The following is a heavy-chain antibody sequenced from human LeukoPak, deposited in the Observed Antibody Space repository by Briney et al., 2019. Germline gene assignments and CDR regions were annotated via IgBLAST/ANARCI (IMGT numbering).Heavy chain of an antibody. Sequence: ASVKVSCKASVYTFTGHYMHWVRQAPGQGLEWMGWINPNSGGTNYAQKFQGRVTMTRDTSISTVYMELSRLRFDDTAVYYCARDPGGHNTLYYYMDVWGKGTTVTVSS. J-gene: IGHJ6*03. V-gene: IGHV1-2*02. CDR1: VYTFTGHY. D-gene: IGHD1-1*01. CDR3: ARDPGGHNTLYYYMDV. CDR2: INPNSGGT.